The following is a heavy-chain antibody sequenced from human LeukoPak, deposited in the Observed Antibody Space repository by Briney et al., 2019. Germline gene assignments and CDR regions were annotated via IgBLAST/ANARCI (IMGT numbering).Heavy chain of an antibody. CDR2: ISSSSSYI. Sequence: GGSLRLSCAASGFTFSSYSMNWVRQAPGKGLEWVSSISSSSSYIYYADSVKGRFTISRDNAKNSLYLQMNSLRAEDTAVSYCARSLEAGLPYGYYGMDVWGQGTTVTVSS. V-gene: IGHV3-21*01. CDR1: GFTFSSYS. D-gene: IGHD3-10*01. CDR3: ARSLEAGLPYGYYGMDV. J-gene: IGHJ6*02.